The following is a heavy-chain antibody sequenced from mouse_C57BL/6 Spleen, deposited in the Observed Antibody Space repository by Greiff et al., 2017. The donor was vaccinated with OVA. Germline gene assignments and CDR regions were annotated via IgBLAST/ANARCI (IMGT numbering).Heavy chain of an antibody. J-gene: IGHJ3*01. CDR1: GYTFTDYY. Sequence: VQLQQSGPELVKPGASVKISCKASGYTFTDYYMNWVKQSHGKSLEWIGDINPNNGGTSYNQKFKGKATLTVDKSSSTAYMELRSLTSEDSAVYYCASGWDWFAYWGQGTLVTVSA. V-gene: IGHV1-26*01. CDR3: ASGWDWFAY. D-gene: IGHD4-1*01. CDR2: INPNNGGT.